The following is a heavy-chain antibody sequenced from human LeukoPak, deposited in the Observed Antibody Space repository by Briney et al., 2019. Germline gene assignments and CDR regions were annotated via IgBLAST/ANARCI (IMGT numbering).Heavy chain of an antibody. CDR3: AKKGSYSSGWTRASWGGYFDY. J-gene: IGHJ4*02. D-gene: IGHD6-19*01. V-gene: IGHV3-30*18. CDR2: ISYDGSNK. CDR1: GFTFSSYG. Sequence: PGGSLRLSCAASGFTFSSYGMHWVRQAPGKGLEWVAVISYDGSNKYYADSVKGRFTISRDNSKNTLYLHMNSLRAEDTAVYYCAKKGSYSSGWTRASWGGYFDYWGQGTLVTVSS.